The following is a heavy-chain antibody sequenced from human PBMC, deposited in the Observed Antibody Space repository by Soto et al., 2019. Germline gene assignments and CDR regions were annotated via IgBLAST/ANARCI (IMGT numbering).Heavy chain of an antibody. CDR2: ISYDGSNK. J-gene: IGHJ4*02. Sequence: PVGSLRLSCAASGFTFSSYAMHWVRQAPGKGLEWVAVISYDGSNKYYADSVKGRFTISRDNSKNTLYLQMNSLRAEDTAVYYCARDPSPYYDSSGYCFDYWGQGTLVTVS. D-gene: IGHD3-22*01. V-gene: IGHV3-30-3*01. CDR3: ARDPSPYYDSSGYCFDY. CDR1: GFTFSSYA.